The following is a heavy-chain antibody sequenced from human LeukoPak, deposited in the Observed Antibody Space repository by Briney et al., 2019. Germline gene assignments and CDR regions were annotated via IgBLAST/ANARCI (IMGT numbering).Heavy chain of an antibody. Sequence: SETLSLTCAVYGGSFSGYYWSWIRQPPGKGLEWIGEINHSGSTNYNPSLKSRVTISVDTSKNQFSLKLSSVTAADTAVYYCARGVVIRYCSGGGCLRGGFDYWGQGTLVTVSS. J-gene: IGHJ4*02. CDR1: GGSFSGYY. CDR3: ARGVVIRYCSGGGCLRGGFDY. CDR2: INHSGST. D-gene: IGHD2-15*01. V-gene: IGHV4-34*01.